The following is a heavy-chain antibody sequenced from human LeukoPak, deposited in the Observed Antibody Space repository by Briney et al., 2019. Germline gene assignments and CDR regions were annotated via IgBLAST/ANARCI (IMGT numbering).Heavy chain of an antibody. D-gene: IGHD2-2*01. CDR3: ARGIGYCSSTSCRPFDY. Sequence: SETLSLTCAVYGGSFSGYYWSWIRQPPGKGLEWIGEINHSGSTNYNPSLKSRVTISVDTSKNQFSLKLSSVTAADTAVYYCARGIGYCSSTSCRPFDYWGQGTLVTVSS. J-gene: IGHJ4*02. CDR2: INHSGST. V-gene: IGHV4-34*01. CDR1: GGSFSGYY.